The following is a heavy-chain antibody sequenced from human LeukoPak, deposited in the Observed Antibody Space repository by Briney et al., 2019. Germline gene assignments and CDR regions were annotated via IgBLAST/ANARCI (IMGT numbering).Heavy chain of an antibody. CDR2: IIPIFGTA. V-gene: IGHV1-69*13. Sequence: SVKVSCKASGYTFTSYGISWVRQAPGQGLEWMGGIIPIFGTANYAQKFQGRVTITADESTSTAYMELSSLRSEDTAVYYCANSLSNYYDSSGYFDYWGQGTLVTVSS. CDR1: GYTFTSYG. CDR3: ANSLSNYYDSSGYFDY. D-gene: IGHD3-22*01. J-gene: IGHJ4*02.